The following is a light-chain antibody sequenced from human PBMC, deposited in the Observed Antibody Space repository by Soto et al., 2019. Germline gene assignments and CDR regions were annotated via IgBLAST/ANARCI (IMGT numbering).Light chain of an antibody. J-gene: IGLJ1*01. CDR1: SSNIGSNF. V-gene: IGLV1-51*01. CDR3: GTWDSSLSAHV. Sequence: QSALTQPPSVSAAPGQKVTISCSGSSSNIGSNFVSWYQQLPGTAPKLLIYDNNKRPSGIPDRFSGSKSGTSATLGITGLQTGDEADYYCGTWDSSLSAHVFGTGTKVTVL. CDR2: DNN.